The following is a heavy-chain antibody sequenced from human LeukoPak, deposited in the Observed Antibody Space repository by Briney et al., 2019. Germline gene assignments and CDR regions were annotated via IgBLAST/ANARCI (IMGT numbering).Heavy chain of an antibody. Sequence: GGSLRLSCAASGFTFSSYAMSWVRQAPGKGLEWVSSISSSSSYIYYADSVKGRFSISRDNAKNSLHLQMNSLRVEDTAVYYCAKMYSSGWYWYAFDIWGQGTMVTVSS. J-gene: IGHJ3*02. D-gene: IGHD6-19*01. CDR3: AKMYSSGWYWYAFDI. CDR2: ISSSSSYI. V-gene: IGHV3-21*01. CDR1: GFTFSSYA.